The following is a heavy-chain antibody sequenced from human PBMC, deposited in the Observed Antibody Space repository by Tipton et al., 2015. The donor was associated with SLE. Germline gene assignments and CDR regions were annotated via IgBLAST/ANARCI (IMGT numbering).Heavy chain of an antibody. D-gene: IGHD3-16*01. V-gene: IGHV1-18*01. CDR2: ISTYDGTT. CDR3: ARDSFKGAYSDY. Sequence: QLVQSGAEVKKPGASVKVSCRASGYAFVTYGISWVRQAPGQGLEWVGWISTYDGTTHSSPKLQGRVTMTTDISTSTAYMDLRSLRSDDTAIYFCARDSFKGAYSDYWGQGTLVTASS. J-gene: IGHJ4*02. CDR1: GYAFVTYG.